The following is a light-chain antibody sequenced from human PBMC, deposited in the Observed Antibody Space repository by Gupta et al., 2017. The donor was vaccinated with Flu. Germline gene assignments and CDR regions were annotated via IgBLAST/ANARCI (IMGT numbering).Light chain of an antibody. CDR2: LNSDGSH. CDR3: QTWGAGIVV. V-gene: IGLV4-69*01. CDR1: SGHSSYA. J-gene: IGLJ2*01. Sequence: HLVLTQSSSASASLGASVKLTCILSSGHSSYAIAWHQQQPEKGPRYLMKLNSDGSHNKGDGIPDRFSGSSSGAERYLXIXRLQSEXEADYYCQTWGAGIVVFGGGTKLTVL.